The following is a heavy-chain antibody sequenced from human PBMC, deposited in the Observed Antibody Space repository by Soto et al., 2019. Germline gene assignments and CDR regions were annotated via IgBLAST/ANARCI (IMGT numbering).Heavy chain of an antibody. V-gene: IGHV3-21*01. CDR3: ARDQGGKSYYYGMDV. Sequence: EVQLVESGGGLVKPGGSLRLSCAASGFTFSSYSMNWVRQAPGKGLEWVSSISSSSSYIYYADSVKGRFTISRDNAKNSLYRQMNSLRAEDTAVYYCARDQGGKSYYYGMDVWGQGTTVTVSS. CDR1: GFTFSSYS. J-gene: IGHJ6*02. CDR2: ISSSSSYI.